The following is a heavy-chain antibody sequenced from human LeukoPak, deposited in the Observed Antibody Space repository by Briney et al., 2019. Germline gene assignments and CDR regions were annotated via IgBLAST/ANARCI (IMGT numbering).Heavy chain of an antibody. CDR3: ASPVKYYDTWSGYPPFDY. CDR1: GGTFNNFA. CDR2: IIPMSGTA. D-gene: IGHD3-3*01. V-gene: IGHV1-69*13. Sequence: SVKVSCKASGGTFNNFAISWVRQAPGQGLEWVGGIIPMSGTANYAQKFQGRVTITADESTSTAYMELSSLRSEDTAIYYCASPVKYYDTWSGYPPFDYWGQGTPVTVSS. J-gene: IGHJ4*02.